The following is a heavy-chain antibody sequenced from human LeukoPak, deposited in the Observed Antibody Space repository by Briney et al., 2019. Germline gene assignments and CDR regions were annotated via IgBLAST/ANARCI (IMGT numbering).Heavy chain of an antibody. V-gene: IGHV3-7*03. Sequence: GGSLRLSCGASGFTFDDYWMSWVRQAPGQGLEWVANINQDGSEKYYLDSAKGRFTISRDNARNTLYLQMNSLRAEDTAVYYCAKGDLTYYDILTGYPDYWGQGTLVTVSS. CDR3: AKGDLTYYDILTGYPDY. J-gene: IGHJ4*02. CDR1: GFTFDDYW. CDR2: INQDGSEK. D-gene: IGHD3-9*01.